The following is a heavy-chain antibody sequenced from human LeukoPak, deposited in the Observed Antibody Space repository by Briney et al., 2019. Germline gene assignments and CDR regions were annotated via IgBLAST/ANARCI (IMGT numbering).Heavy chain of an antibody. J-gene: IGHJ4*02. CDR1: GGSISSYY. CDR2: IYYSGST. V-gene: IGHV4-59*01. D-gene: IGHD6-13*01. CDR3: ARVGYPYYFDY. Sequence: SETLSLTCTVSGGSISSYYWSWIRQPPGKGLEWIGYIYYSGSTTYNPSLKSRVTISVDTSKNQFSLKLSSVTAADTAVYYCARVGYPYYFDYWGQGTLVTVSS.